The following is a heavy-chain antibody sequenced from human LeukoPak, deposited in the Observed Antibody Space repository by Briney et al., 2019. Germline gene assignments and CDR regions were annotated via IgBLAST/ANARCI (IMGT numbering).Heavy chain of an antibody. CDR3: ARSLYGSGSYYNPGAFDI. V-gene: IGHV4-59*01. Sequence: SETLSLTCTVSGGSISSYYWSWIRQPPGKGLEWIGYIYYSGSTNYNPSLKSRVTISVDTSKNQFSLKLSSVTAADTAVYYCARSLYGSGSYYNPGAFDIWGQGTMVTVSS. D-gene: IGHD3-10*01. J-gene: IGHJ3*02. CDR2: IYYSGST. CDR1: GGSISSYY.